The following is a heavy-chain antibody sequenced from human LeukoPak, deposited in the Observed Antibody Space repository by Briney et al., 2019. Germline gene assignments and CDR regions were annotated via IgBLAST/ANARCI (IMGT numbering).Heavy chain of an antibody. V-gene: IGHV1-24*01. Sequence: ASVKVSCKGSGYTLTELSMHWVRQAPGQGREWMGGFDPEDGETIYAQKFQGRVTMTEDTSTDTAYMELSSLRSEDTAVYYCATLYSGSYFDYWGQGTLVTVSS. CDR1: GYTLTELS. CDR2: FDPEDGET. D-gene: IGHD1-26*01. J-gene: IGHJ4*02. CDR3: ATLYSGSYFDY.